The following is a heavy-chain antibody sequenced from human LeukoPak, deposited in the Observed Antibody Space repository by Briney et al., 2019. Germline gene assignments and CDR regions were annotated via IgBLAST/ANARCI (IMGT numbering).Heavy chain of an antibody. CDR2: ISSSGSTI. J-gene: IGHJ4*02. V-gene: IGHV3-11*01. D-gene: IGHD2-2*02. CDR1: GFTFSDYY. Sequence: PGGYLRLSCAASGFTFSDYYMSWIRQAPGKGLEWVSYISSSGSTIYYADSVKGRFTISRDNAKNSLYLQMNSLRAEDTAVYYCARDWCSSTSCYIYYFDYWGQGTLVTVSS. CDR3: ARDWCSSTSCYIYYFDY.